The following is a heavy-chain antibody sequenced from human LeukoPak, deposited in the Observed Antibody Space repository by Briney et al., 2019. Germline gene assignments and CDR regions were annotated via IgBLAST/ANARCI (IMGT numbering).Heavy chain of an antibody. V-gene: IGHV3-23*01. Sequence: PGGSLRLSCAASGFTFTSYAMRWVRQAPGKGLECVSEISGSGANTYYADSVKGRFTISRDNSKNTLYLQMSSLRAEDTAVYYCAKRLAYGSGGSDYFDFWGQGTLVTVSS. CDR3: AKRLAYGSGGSDYFDF. J-gene: IGHJ4*02. CDR1: GFTFTSYA. D-gene: IGHD3-10*01. CDR2: ISGSGANT.